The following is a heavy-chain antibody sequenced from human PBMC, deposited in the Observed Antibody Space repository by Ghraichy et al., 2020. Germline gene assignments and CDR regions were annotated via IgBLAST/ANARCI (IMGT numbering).Heavy chain of an antibody. CDR1: GYTFTSYY. V-gene: IGHV1-46*01. D-gene: IGHD2-2*01. J-gene: IGHJ4*02. Sequence: ASVKVSCKASGYTFTSYYMHWVRQAPGQGLEWMGIINPSGGSTSYAQNFQGRVTVTRDTSTSTVYMELSSLRSEDTAVYYCARGPRICSSTNCALDYWGQGTLVTGSS. CDR3: ARGPRICSSTNCALDY. CDR2: INPSGGST.